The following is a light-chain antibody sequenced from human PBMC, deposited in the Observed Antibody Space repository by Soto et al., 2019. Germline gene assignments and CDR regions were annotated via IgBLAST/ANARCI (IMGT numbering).Light chain of an antibody. J-gene: IGKJ4*01. CDR1: QDISNY. CDR3: LQHNTYPLS. V-gene: IGKV1-33*01. Sequence: DIQMTQSPSSLSASVGDRVTITCQASQDISNYLNWYQQKPGKAPKLLIYDASNLETGVPSRFSGSGSGTEFTLTISSLQPEDFGTYYCLQHNTYPLSFGGGTKVDIK. CDR2: DAS.